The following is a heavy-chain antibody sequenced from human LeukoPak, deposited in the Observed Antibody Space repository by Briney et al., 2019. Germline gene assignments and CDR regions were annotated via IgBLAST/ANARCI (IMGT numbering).Heavy chain of an antibody. Sequence: GESLKISCKGSGYSFTTYWIGWVRQMPGKGLEWMGIIYPGDSDTRYSPSFQGQVTISADKSISTAYLQWSSLKASDTAMYYCARPRSYSPSSFYFDYWGQGPLVTVSS. V-gene: IGHV5-51*01. D-gene: IGHD6-6*01. CDR3: ARPRSYSPSSFYFDY. J-gene: IGHJ4*02. CDR2: IYPGDSDT. CDR1: GYSFTTYW.